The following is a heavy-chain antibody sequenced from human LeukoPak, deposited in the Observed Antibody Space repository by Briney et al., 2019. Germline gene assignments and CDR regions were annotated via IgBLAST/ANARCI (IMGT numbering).Heavy chain of an antibody. CDR3: ARDTRTMVRGVTFDY. D-gene: IGHD3-10*01. CDR2: IYHSGST. V-gene: IGHV4-38-2*02. J-gene: IGHJ4*02. Sequence: PSETLSLTCTVSGYSISSGYYWGWIRQPPGKGLEWIGSIYHSGSTYYNPSLKSRVTISVDTSKNQFSLKLSSVTAADTAVYYCARDTRTMVRGVTFDYWGQGTLVTVSS. CDR1: GYSISSGYY.